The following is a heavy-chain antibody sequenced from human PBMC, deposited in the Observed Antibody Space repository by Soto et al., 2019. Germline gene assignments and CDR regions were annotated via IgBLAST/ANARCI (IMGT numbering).Heavy chain of an antibody. V-gene: IGHV4-34*01. CDR2: INHSGST. J-gene: IGHJ5*02. CDR1: GGSFSGYY. CDR3: ARGGITIFGVVISFNP. Sequence: SETLSLTCAVYGGSFSGYYWSWIRQPPGKGLEWIGEINHSGSTNYNPSLKSRVTISVDTSKTQFSLKLSSVTAADTAVYYCARGGITIFGVVISFNPWGQGTLVTVSS. D-gene: IGHD3-3*01.